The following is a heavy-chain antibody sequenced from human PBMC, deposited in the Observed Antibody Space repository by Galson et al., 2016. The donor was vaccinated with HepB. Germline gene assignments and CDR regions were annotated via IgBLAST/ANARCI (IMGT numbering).Heavy chain of an antibody. Sequence: SLRLSCAASGFTFSRHAMHWVRQAPGKGLEWVAVIAHDATIEDYADSVEGRFTISRDNSKNTLYLEMHSLRDEDMAVYYCARDPTIGAPDWFDAWGQGTLVTVTS. CDR3: ARDPTIGAPDWFDA. CDR2: IAHDATIE. CDR1: GFTFSRHA. V-gene: IGHV3-30*04. J-gene: IGHJ5*02. D-gene: IGHD3-10*01.